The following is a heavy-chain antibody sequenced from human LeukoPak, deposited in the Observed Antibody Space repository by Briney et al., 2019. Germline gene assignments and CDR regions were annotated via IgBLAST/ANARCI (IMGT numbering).Heavy chain of an antibody. D-gene: IGHD4-23*01. Sequence: SETLSLTSAVSGYSISSSNWWGWIRQPPGKGLEWIGYIYYSGNTHYNPSLKSRVTMSVDTSKNQFSLKLSSVTAVDTAIYYCAKSVDGGNSPFDYWGQGTLVTVSS. CDR2: IYYSGNT. V-gene: IGHV4-28*01. CDR3: AKSVDGGNSPFDY. J-gene: IGHJ4*02. CDR1: GYSISSSNW.